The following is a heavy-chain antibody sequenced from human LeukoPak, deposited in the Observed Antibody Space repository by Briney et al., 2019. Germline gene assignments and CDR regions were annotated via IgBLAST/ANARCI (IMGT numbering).Heavy chain of an antibody. CDR2: MNPNSGNT. D-gene: IGHD2-2*01. CDR1: GYTFTSYD. CDR3: ARGSGLVYCSSTSCLSFYNWFDP. J-gene: IGHJ5*02. Sequence: ASVKVSCKASGYTFTSYDINWVRQATGQGLEWMGWMNPNSGNTGYAQKFQGRVTMTRNTSISTAYMELSSLRSEDTAVYYCARGSGLVYCSSTSCLSFYNWFDPWGQGTLVTVSS. V-gene: IGHV1-8*01.